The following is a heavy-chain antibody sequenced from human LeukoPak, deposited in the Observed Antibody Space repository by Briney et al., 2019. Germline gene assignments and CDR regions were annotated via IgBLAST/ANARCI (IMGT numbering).Heavy chain of an antibody. Sequence: ASVKVSCKASGYTFTSYYTHWVRHAPGQRPEWMGIINPSGGSTSYAQKFQARVTMRRDTSTSTFYMELSSMRSEDTAVYYCASPVVPAAVTPYYNCYGMDVWGQGTTVTVSS. J-gene: IGHJ6*01. CDR3: ASPVVPAAVTPYYNCYGMDV. V-gene: IGHV1-46*01. CDR2: INPSGGST. CDR1: GYTFTSYY. D-gene: IGHD2-2*01.